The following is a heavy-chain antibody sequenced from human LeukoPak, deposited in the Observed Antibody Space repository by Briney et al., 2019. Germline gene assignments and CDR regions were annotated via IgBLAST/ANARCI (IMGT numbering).Heavy chain of an antibody. Sequence: GGSLRLSCAASGFTFSSYAMSWVRQAPGKGLEWVSAISGSGGSTYYADSVKGRFTISRDNSKNTLYLRMNSLRAEDTAVYYCARAPTLYSHTDYWGQGTLVTVSS. CDR1: GFTFSSYA. V-gene: IGHV3-23*01. CDR2: ISGSGGST. CDR3: ARAPTLYSHTDY. D-gene: IGHD6-13*01. J-gene: IGHJ4*02.